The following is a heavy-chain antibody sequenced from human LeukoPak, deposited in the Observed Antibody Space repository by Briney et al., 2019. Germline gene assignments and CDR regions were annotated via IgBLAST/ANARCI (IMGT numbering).Heavy chain of an antibody. CDR2: ISAYNGNT. J-gene: IGHJ3*02. Sequence: ASVKVSYKASGYTFTSYGISWVRQAPGQGLEWMGWISAYNGNTNYAQKLQGRVTMTTDTSTSTAYMELRSLRSDDTAVYYCARGPVAGYSSGWYRGRAFDIWGQGTMVTVSS. D-gene: IGHD6-19*01. V-gene: IGHV1-18*01. CDR3: ARGPVAGYSSGWYRGRAFDI. CDR1: GYTFTSYG.